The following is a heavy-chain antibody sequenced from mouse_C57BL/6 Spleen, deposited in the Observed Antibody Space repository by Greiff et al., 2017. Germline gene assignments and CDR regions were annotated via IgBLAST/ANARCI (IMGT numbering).Heavy chain of an antibody. CDR1: GYTFTDYE. CDR3: TREEVYDGYPFAMYY. V-gene: IGHV1-15*01. CDR2: IDPETGGT. J-gene: IGHJ4*01. Sequence: VQLQQSGAELVRPGASVTLSCKASGYTFTDYEMHWVKQTPVHGLEWIGAIDPETGGTAYNQKFKGKALLTADKSSSTAYMELRSLTSEDSAVYYCTREEVYDGYPFAMYYWGQGTSVTVSS. D-gene: IGHD2-3*01.